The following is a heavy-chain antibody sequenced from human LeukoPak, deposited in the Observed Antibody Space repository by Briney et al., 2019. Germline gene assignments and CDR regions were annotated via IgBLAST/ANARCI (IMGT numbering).Heavy chain of an antibody. D-gene: IGHD3-22*01. Sequence: GGSVKVSCKGSGYIFTSYGISWVRQAPGQGLEWMGWISVYNATTTSPPRLKGKATMTTDTSTTTAYMELRSLRSDDTPVYYCARDINGYYYDSPGYSPTALWGQGTLVTVSS. CDR2: ISVYNATT. CDR3: ARDINGYYYDSPGYSPTAL. V-gene: IGHV1-18*01. J-gene: IGHJ4*02. CDR1: GYIFTSYG.